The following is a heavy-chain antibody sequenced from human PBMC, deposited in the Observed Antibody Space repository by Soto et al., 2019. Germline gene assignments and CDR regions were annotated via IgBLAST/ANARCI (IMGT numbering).Heavy chain of an antibody. V-gene: IGHV1-69*13. J-gene: IGHJ6*02. D-gene: IGHD3-10*01. CDR2: IIPIFGTA. CDR1: GGTFSSYA. Sequence: GASVKVSCKASGGTFSSYAISWVRQAPGQGLEWMGGIIPIFGTANYAQKFQGRVTITADESTSTAYMELSSLRSEDTAVYYCARDQGRVLWFGELSGSYYYYGMDFWGQGTTVTVSS. CDR3: ARDQGRVLWFGELSGSYYYYGMDF.